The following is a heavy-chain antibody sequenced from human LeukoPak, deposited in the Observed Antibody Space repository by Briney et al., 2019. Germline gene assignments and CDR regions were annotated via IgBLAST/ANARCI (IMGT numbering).Heavy chain of an antibody. V-gene: IGHV4-38-2*02. CDR1: GYSSSSGYY. CDR2: IYHSGST. D-gene: IGHD3-3*01. Sequence: SETLSLTCTVSGYSSSSGYYWGWIRQPPGKGLEWIGSIYHSGSTYYNPSLKSRVTISVDTSKNQFSLKLSSVTAADTAVYYCASRLWSGYFDYWGQGTLVAVSS. CDR3: ASRLWSGYFDY. J-gene: IGHJ4*02.